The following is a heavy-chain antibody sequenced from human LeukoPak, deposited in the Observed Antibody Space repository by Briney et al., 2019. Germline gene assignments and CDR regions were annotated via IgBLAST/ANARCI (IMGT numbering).Heavy chain of an antibody. V-gene: IGHV4-34*01. Sequence: PSETLSLTXAVYGGSFSGYYWSWIRQPPGKGLEWIGEINHSGSTNYNPSLKSRVTISVDTSKNQFSLKLSSVTAADTAVYYCARLETSVTEHNWFDPWGQGTLVTVSP. J-gene: IGHJ5*02. CDR2: INHSGST. D-gene: IGHD2-21*02. CDR3: ARLETSVTEHNWFDP. CDR1: GGSFSGYY.